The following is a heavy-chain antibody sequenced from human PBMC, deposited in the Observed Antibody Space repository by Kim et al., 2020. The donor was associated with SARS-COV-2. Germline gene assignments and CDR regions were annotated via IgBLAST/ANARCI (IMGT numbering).Heavy chain of an antibody. CDR1: GFAFDDYA. D-gene: IGHD3-10*01. V-gene: IGHV3-9*01. CDR2: ISWSSGSI. J-gene: IGHJ3*02. Sequence: GGSLRLSCAASGFAFDDYAMHWVRQAPGKGLEWVSGISWSSGSIGYTDSVKGRFTISRDNAKNSLYLQMNSLRAEDTALYYCAKDLSELRDAFDIWGQGTMVTVSS. CDR3: AKDLSELRDAFDI.